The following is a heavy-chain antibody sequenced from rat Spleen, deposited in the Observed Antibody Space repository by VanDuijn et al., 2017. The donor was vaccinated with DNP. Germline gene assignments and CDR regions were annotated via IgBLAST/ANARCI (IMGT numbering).Heavy chain of an antibody. D-gene: IGHD5-1*01. CDR2: ISYDGSSA. CDR3: AIPNY. J-gene: IGHJ2*01. Sequence: EVQLVESGGGLVQPGRSLKLSCAASGFTFSDSNMAWVRQAPKKGLEWVATISYDGSSAYYGDSVKGRFTFSRDNAKRTQYLQMDSLASDDTTTYYCAIPNYWGQGVMVTVSS. CDR1: GFTFSDSN. V-gene: IGHV5-7*01.